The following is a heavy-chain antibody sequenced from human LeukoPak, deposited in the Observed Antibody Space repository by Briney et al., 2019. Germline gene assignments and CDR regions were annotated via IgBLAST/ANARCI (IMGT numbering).Heavy chain of an antibody. J-gene: IGHJ6*02. CDR3: ARDRWGYGMDV. V-gene: IGHV3-7*01. CDR2: IKEDGSGK. CDR1: GFTFSSYW. D-gene: IGHD3-16*01. Sequence: PGGSLRLSCAASGFTFSSYWMSWVRQVPGKGLEWVANIKEDGSGKHFVDSVKGRFTISRDNAKNSLYLQMNSLRAEDTAVYYCARDRWGYGMDVWGQGTRVIVSS.